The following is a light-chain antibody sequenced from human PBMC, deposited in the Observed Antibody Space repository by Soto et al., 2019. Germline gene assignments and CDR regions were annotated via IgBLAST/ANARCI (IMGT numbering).Light chain of an antibody. Sequence: EIVMTQSPATLSVSPGARVTLSCRASQSLSSNLAWYQQKPGQAPSLLIDAASTRTTGIPARFSGSGSGTEFTLTISSLQSEDFAVYYCQQYNNWPPTFGQGTKGGYQT. CDR2: AAS. CDR1: QSLSSN. J-gene: IGKJ2*01. V-gene: IGKV3-15*01. CDR3: QQYNNWPPT.